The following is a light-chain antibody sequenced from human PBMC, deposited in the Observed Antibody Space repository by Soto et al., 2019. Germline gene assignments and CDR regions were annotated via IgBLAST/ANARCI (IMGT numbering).Light chain of an antibody. J-gene: IGKJ1*01. CDR1: QSISTY. Sequence: DIRLTQSPSSLSASVGDRVTISCRASQSISTYLMWYQQKPGKAPNLLIYGASGLQNGVPSRFTGSGSGTEFTLTITGLQPEDFGTYYCQQSSITPRTFGQGTKVDIK. CDR2: GAS. CDR3: QQSSITPRT. V-gene: IGKV1-39*01.